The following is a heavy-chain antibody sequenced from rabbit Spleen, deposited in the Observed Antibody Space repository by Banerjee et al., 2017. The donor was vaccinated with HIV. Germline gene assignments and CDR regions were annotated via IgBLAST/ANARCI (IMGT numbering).Heavy chain of an antibody. CDR1: GLDFSGDSY. CDR2: IYTGTSGFT. CDR3: ARDTSSSFSSYGMDL. J-gene: IGHJ6*01. V-gene: IGHV1S45*01. D-gene: IGHD1-1*01. Sequence: QEQLEESGGDLVKPGASLTLTCKASGLDFSGDSYDSYMCWVRQAPGKGLEWIACIYTGTSGFTYFASWAKGRFTISKTSSTTVTLQMTSLTAADTATYFCARDTSSSFSSYGMDLWGPGTLVTVS.